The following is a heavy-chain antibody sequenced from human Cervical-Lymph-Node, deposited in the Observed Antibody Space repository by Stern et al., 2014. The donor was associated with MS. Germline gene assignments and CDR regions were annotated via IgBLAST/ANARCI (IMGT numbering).Heavy chain of an antibody. CDR1: GYTFTDYY. D-gene: IGHD3-10*01. V-gene: IGHV1-2*04. J-gene: IGHJ4*02. CDR3: ARGSRGLKTLFY. CDR2: INPNSGGT. Sequence: QMQLVQSGAEVKKPGASVKVSCKASGYTFTDYYVHWVRQAPGQRLQWMGWINPNSGGTNYALKFQAWVTLTSDTSISTAYMELSRLRSDDTAVYYCARGSRGLKTLFYWGQGTLVTVSS.